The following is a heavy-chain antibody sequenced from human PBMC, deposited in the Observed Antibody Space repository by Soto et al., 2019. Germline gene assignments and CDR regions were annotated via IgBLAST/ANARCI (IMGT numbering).Heavy chain of an antibody. D-gene: IGHD3-22*01. Sequence: VESGGGLVKPGGSLRLSCAASGFTFTNAWMNWVRQAPGKGLEWVGRIKSTSDGGTTDYAAPVKGRFTVSRDDSSYTVYLQINSLKTEDTAVYYCTTDWFDSSGYYAYWGQGTLVSVSS. V-gene: IGHV3-15*01. J-gene: IGHJ4*02. CDR1: GFTFTNAW. CDR2: IKSTSDGGTT. CDR3: TTDWFDSSGYYAY.